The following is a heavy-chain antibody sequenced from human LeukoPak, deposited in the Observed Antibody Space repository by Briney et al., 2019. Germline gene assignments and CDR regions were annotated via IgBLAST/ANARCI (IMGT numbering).Heavy chain of an antibody. D-gene: IGHD5-18*01. CDR1: GGSISSGDYY. V-gene: IGHV4-30-4*01. Sequence: SETLSLTCTVSGGSISSGDYYWSWIRQPPGKGLEWIGYIYYSGSTYYNPSLKSQVTISVDTSKNQFSLKLSSVTAADTAVYYCARDPNTAMVSSAFDIWGQGTMVTVSS. CDR2: IYYSGST. J-gene: IGHJ3*02. CDR3: ARDPNTAMVSSAFDI.